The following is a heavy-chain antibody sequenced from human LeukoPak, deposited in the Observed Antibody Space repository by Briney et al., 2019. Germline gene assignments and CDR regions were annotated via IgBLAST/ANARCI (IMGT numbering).Heavy chain of an antibody. J-gene: IGHJ4*02. Sequence: SVKVSCKASGGTFSSYAISWVRQAPGQGLEWMGGIIPIFGTANYAQKFQGRVTITTDESTSTAYMELSSLRSEDTAVYYCAVRDYYDSSGTFDYWGQGTLVTVSS. CDR3: AVRDYYDSSGTFDY. CDR1: GGTFSSYA. V-gene: IGHV1-69*05. D-gene: IGHD3-22*01. CDR2: IIPIFGTA.